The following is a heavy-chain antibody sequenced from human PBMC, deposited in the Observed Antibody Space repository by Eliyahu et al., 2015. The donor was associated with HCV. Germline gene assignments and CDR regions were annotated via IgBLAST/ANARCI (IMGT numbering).Heavy chain of an antibody. CDR2: ISYDGSNK. Sequence: QVQLVESGGGVVQPGRSLRLSCAASGFPFSSYGMHWVRRAPGKGLQSVAVISYDGSNKYYGDSVKGRFTISRDNSKNTLYLQMNSLRAEDTAVYYCAKDWGSESYYFDYGGQGTLVTVSS. CDR3: AKDWGSESYYFDY. J-gene: IGHJ4*02. D-gene: IGHD7-27*01. CDR1: GFPFSSYG. V-gene: IGHV3-30*18.